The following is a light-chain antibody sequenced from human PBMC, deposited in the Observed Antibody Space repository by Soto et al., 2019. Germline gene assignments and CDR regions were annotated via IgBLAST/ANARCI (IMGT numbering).Light chain of an antibody. Sequence: EIVVTQSPATLSLSPGGRATLSCGASQSVSSTYLAWYQQKPGQAPRLLLYGASSRATGIPDRFSGSGSGTDFTLTIRRLEPEDFAVYYCQQCGSSYPWTFGQGTKVDIK. CDR3: QQCGSSYPWT. CDR2: GAS. CDR1: QSVSSTY. J-gene: IGKJ1*01. V-gene: IGKV3-20*01.